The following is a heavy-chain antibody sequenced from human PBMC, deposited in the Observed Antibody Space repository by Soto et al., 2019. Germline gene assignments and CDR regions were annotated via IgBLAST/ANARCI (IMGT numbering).Heavy chain of an antibody. V-gene: IGHV4-38-2*01. Sequence: SETLSLTCAVSNYSIRSGYYWGWIRQPPGKGLEWIGSMYYSGSTYYNPSLKSRVTISVDTSKNQFSLNLSSVTAADTAVYYCARVIAKVFDYWGQGILVTVSS. CDR1: NYSIRSGYY. CDR3: ARVIAKVFDY. CDR2: MYYSGST. D-gene: IGHD2-21*01. J-gene: IGHJ4*02.